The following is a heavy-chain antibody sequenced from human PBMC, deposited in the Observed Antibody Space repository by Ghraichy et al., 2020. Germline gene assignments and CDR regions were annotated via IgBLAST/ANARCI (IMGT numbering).Heavy chain of an antibody. D-gene: IGHD3-10*01. CDR3: ARVKGYYYGSGSPIREYYFDY. CDR2: IYYRGST. V-gene: IGHV4-59*01. J-gene: IGHJ4*02. CDR1: GGSISRYY. Sequence: SETLSLTCTVSGGSISRYYWSWIRQPPGKGLEWIGYIYYRGSTNYNPPLKSRVTISVDTSKNQFSLKLSSVTAADTAVYYCARVKGYYYGSGSPIREYYFDYWGQGTLVTVSS.